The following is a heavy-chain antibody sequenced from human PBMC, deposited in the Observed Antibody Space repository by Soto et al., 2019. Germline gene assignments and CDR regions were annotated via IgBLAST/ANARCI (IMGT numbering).Heavy chain of an antibody. V-gene: IGHV3-33*01. CDR3: ARDCGGDCEMDV. Sequence: QVQLVESGGGVVQPGRSLRLSCAASGFTFSSYGMHWVRQAPGKGLGWVAVIWYDGSNKYYADSVKGRFTISRDNSKNTLYLQMDSLRAEDTAVYYCARDCGGDCEMDVWGQGTTVTVSS. CDR1: GFTFSSYG. D-gene: IGHD2-21*02. J-gene: IGHJ6*02. CDR2: IWYDGSNK.